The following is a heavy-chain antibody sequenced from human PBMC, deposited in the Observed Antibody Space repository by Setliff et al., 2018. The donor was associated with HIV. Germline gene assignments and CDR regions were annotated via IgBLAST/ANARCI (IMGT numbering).Heavy chain of an antibody. D-gene: IGHD6-6*01. V-gene: IGHV4-59*08. CDR3: ARHVGYSSSSLDY. Sequence: SETLSLTCTVSGGSISSYYWSWIRQPPGKGLEWIGYIYTSGTTNHNPSLKSRVTISVDTSKNQFSLKLSSVTAADTAVYYCARHVGYSSSSLDYWGQGTLVTVSS. CDR2: IYTSGTT. CDR1: GGSISSYY. J-gene: IGHJ4*02.